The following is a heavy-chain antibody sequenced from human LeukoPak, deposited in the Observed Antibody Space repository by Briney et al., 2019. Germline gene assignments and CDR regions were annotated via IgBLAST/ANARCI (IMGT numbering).Heavy chain of an antibody. D-gene: IGHD1-26*01. Sequence: ASVKVSCKASGYTFTGYYMHWVRQAPGQGLEWMGWINPNTGGTNYAQKFQGRVTMTRDTSISTAYMDLSRLRSDDSAVYYCARNSGSYYQYYFDYWGQGTLVTVSS. V-gene: IGHV1-2*02. J-gene: IGHJ4*02. CDR2: INPNTGGT. CDR3: ARNSGSYYQYYFDY. CDR1: GYTFTGYY.